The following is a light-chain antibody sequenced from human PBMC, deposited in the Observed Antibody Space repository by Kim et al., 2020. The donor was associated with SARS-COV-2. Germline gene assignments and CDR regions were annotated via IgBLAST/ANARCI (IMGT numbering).Light chain of an antibody. J-gene: IGKJ2*01. CDR1: QSVLHISYNNNY. V-gene: IGKV4-1*01. CDR3: EQYYRSPYT. CDR2: WAS. Sequence: DIVMTQSPESLAVSLGERATINCKSSQSVLHISYNNNYLAWYQQKPGQPPKLLISWASTRESGVPDRFSGSGSGTEFTLTIDSLQAEDVALYYCEQYYRSPYTFGQGTKLEIK.